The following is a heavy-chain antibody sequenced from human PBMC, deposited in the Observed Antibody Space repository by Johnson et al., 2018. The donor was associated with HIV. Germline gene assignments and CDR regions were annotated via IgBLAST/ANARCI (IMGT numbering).Heavy chain of an antibody. D-gene: IGHD2-15*01. CDR3: AKAYCPGCDGFDI. CDR2: ISYDGSNK. CDR1: GFIFSNHG. Sequence: LLVESGGGVVQPGRSLRLSCAASGFIFSNHGMHWVRQAPGKGLEWVAEISYDGSNKYYVDSLKGRFTVSRDNSKDTLYLQLNSLRTEDTAVYYCAKAYCPGCDGFDIWGQGTMVTVTS. V-gene: IGHV3-30*18. J-gene: IGHJ3*02.